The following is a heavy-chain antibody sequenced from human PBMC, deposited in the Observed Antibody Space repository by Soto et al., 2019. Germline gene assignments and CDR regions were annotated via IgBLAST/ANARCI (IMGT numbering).Heavy chain of an antibody. CDR1: GGSISSYY. CDR2: IYYSGST. D-gene: IGHD3-10*01. CDR3: ARGWFGELSYYYGMDV. Sequence: PSETLSLTCTVSGGSISSYYWSWIRQPPGKGLEWIGYIYYSGSTNYNPSLKSRITISVDTSKNRFSLKLSSVTAADTAVYYCARGWFGELSYYYGMDVWGQGTTVTVSS. V-gene: IGHV4-59*01. J-gene: IGHJ6*02.